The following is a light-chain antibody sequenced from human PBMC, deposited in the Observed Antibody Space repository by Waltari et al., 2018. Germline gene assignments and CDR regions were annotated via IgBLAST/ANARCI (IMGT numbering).Light chain of an antibody. V-gene: IGKV3-11*01. CDR1: QRVSSY. Sequence: EIVLTQSPATLSLSPGERATLSCRASQRVSSYIAWDQQNPGTAPRLLIYDASNRATGIPARFSGSGSGTDFTLTISSLEPEDFAVYYCQQRSNWRLTFGGGTKVEIK. J-gene: IGKJ4*01. CDR2: DAS. CDR3: QQRSNWRLT.